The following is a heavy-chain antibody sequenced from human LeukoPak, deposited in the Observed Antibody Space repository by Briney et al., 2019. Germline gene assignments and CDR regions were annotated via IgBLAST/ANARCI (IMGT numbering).Heavy chain of an antibody. V-gene: IGHV4-38-2*02. D-gene: IGHD3-3*01. CDR2: IYHSGST. Sequence: PSETLSLTCTVSGYSISSGYYWGWIRQPPGKGLEWIGSIYHSGSTYYNPSLKSRVTISVDTSKNQFSLKLSSVTAADTAVYYCARGTKYYDFWSGYSSGAFDIWGQGTMVTVSS. CDR1: GYSISSGYY. J-gene: IGHJ3*02. CDR3: ARGTKYYDFWSGYSSGAFDI.